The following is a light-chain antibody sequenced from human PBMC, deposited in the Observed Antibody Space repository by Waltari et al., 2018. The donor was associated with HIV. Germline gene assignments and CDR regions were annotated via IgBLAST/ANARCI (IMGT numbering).Light chain of an antibody. Sequence: DIRLTQSPSTLSASAGDRVAIPCRAGQNVGAFLAWDQQNPGKPPKLLIFQASILEGGVPSRFSGSVSGSDFTLTINGLQSDDFATDYCNQDASFSGTFGQGTKVELK. CDR2: QAS. CDR3: NQDASFSGT. V-gene: IGKV1-5*03. CDR1: QNVGAF. J-gene: IGKJ1*01.